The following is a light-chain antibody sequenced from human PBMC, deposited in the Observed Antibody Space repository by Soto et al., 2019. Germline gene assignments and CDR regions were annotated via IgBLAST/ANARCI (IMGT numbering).Light chain of an antibody. J-gene: IGKJ2*01. CDR3: QQYNNWPPAT. CDR2: GAS. CDR1: QSVSSN. Sequence: MTQSPATLSVSPGERATLSXXASQSVSSNLAWYQQKPGQAPRLLIYGASTRATGIPARFSGSGSGTEFTLTISSLQSEDFAVYYCQQYNNWPPATFGQGTKLEIK. V-gene: IGKV3-15*01.